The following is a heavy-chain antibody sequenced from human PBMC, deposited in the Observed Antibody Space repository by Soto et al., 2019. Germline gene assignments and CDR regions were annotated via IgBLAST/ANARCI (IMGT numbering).Heavy chain of an antibody. D-gene: IGHD2-2*01. Sequence: GGSLRLSCAASGFTFSSYSMNWVRQAPGKGLEWVSSISSSSSYIYYADSVNGRFTISRDNAKNSLYLQMNSLRAEDTAVYYCARVPAELGYSSSTSCYGNYFDYWGQGTLVTVSS. V-gene: IGHV3-21*01. J-gene: IGHJ4*02. CDR1: GFTFSSYS. CDR2: ISSSSSYI. CDR3: ARVPAELGYSSSTSCYGNYFDY.